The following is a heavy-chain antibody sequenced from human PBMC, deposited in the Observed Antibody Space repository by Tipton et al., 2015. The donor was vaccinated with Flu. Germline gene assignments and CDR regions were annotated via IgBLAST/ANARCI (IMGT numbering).Heavy chain of an antibody. D-gene: IGHD3-3*01. CDR2: IYSSGST. J-gene: IGHJ5*02. CDR1: GGSISSSSYY. CDR3: ARDLREGRITIFGVVTQFDP. V-gene: IGHV4-39*07. Sequence: TLSLTCTVSGGSISSSSYYWGWIRQPPGKGLEWIGSIYSSGSTYYNPSLKSRVTISVDTSKNQFSLKLSSVTAADTAVYYCARDLREGRITIFGVVTQFDPWGQGTLVTVSS.